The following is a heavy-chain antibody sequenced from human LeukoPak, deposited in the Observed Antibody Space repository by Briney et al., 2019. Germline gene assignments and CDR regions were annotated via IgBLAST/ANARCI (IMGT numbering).Heavy chain of an antibody. D-gene: IGHD1-20*01. CDR2: INPNGGGT. V-gene: IGHV1-2*02. CDR1: GYTFTGYY. Sequence: ASVKVSCKASGYTFTGYYMHWVRQAPGQGLEWMGWINPNGGGTNYAQKFQGRVTMTRDTSISTAYMELSRLRSDDTAVYYCAREEGITGTTWVDPWGQGTLVTVSS. J-gene: IGHJ5*02. CDR3: AREEGITGTTWVDP.